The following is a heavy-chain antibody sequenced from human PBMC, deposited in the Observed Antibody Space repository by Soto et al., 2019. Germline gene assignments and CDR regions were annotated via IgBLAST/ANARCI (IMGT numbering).Heavy chain of an antibody. CDR1: GGSIGSSSYY. J-gene: IGHJ6*02. CDR2: IYYSGST. CDR3: AREGATNYGMDV. V-gene: IGHV4-39*02. Sequence: PSETLSLTCTVSGGSIGSSSYYWGWIRQPPGKGLEWIGSIYYSGSTYYNPSLKSRVTISVDTSKNQFSLKLSSVTAADTAVYYCAREGATNYGMDVWGQGTTVTAP.